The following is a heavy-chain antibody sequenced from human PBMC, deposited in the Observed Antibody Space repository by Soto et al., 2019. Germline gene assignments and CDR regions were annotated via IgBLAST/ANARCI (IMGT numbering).Heavy chain of an antibody. V-gene: IGHV5-51*01. Sequence: PGESLKISCKGSGYSFANYWIGWVRQMPGKGLEWMGIIYPGDSDTRYSPSFQGQVTISADKSISTAYLQWSSLKASDTAMYYCAVLWFGEPARFDYWGQGTLVTVSS. CDR2: IYPGDSDT. J-gene: IGHJ4*02. D-gene: IGHD3-10*01. CDR3: AVLWFGEPARFDY. CDR1: GYSFANYW.